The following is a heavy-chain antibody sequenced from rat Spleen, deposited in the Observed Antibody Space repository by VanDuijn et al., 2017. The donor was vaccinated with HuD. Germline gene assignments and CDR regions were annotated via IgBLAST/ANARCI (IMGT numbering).Heavy chain of an antibody. CDR3: ARGPHTTGIPFFDY. D-gene: IGHD1-9*01. CDR1: GYTFTSYD. Sequence: QVQLQQSGAELAKPGSSVKISCKASGYTFTSYDISWIKQTTGQGLEYIGYINTGSGGTYYNEKFKGKATLTVDKSSSTAFMQLSSLTPEDTAVYYCARGPHTTGIPFFDYWGQGVMVTVSS. J-gene: IGHJ2*01. V-gene: IGHV1-57*01. CDR2: INTGSGGT.